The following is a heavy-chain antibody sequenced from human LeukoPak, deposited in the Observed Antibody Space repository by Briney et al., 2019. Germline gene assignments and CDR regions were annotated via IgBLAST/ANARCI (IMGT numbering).Heavy chain of an antibody. J-gene: IGHJ5*02. CDR2: INPNSGGT. CDR3: ARDQAPRMITFGGPRRWFDP. V-gene: IGHV1-2*02. Sequence: ASVKVSCKASGYTFTGYYMHWVRQAPGQGLEWMGWINPNSGGTNYAQKFQGRVTMTRDTSISTAYMERSRLRSDDTAVYYCARDQAPRMITFGGPRRWFDPWGQGTLVTVSS. D-gene: IGHD3-16*01. CDR1: GYTFTGYY.